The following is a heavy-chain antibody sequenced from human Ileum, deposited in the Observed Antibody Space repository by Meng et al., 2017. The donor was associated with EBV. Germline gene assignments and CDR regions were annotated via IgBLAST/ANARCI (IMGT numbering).Heavy chain of an antibody. V-gene: IGHV4-61*03. CDR2: MYDSENA. CDR3: AYYFVGRGGPGS. J-gene: IGHJ5*02. Sequence: QGRRHASGPGLVKPSETLSITCSVPVGSVSSNDYHWCWIRQPPGNGLEWIGCMYDSENAKYNPSLNSRVTISIDTTRNHFVLKLTSVTAADTAVYYCAYYFVGRGGPGSWGQGTLVTVSS. D-gene: IGHD3-9*01. CDR1: VGSVSSNDYH.